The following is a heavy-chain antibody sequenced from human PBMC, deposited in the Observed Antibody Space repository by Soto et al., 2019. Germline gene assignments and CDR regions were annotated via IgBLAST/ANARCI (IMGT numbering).Heavy chain of an antibody. V-gene: IGHV3-11*01. Sequence: VQLVESGGGLVKPGGSLRLSYAASGFTFSDYYMSWIRQAPGKGLEWVSSITSRGNIYYADSVKGRFTISRDNAKNSLYLQLNSLRAEDTAVYYCATDPDSSGYYGMDVWGQGTTVTVSS. CDR3: ATDPDSSGYYGMDV. J-gene: IGHJ6*02. CDR1: GFTFSDYY. CDR2: ITSRGNI. D-gene: IGHD6-19*01.